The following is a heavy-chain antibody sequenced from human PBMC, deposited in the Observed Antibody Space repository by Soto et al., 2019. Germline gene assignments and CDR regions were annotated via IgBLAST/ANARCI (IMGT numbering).Heavy chain of an antibody. CDR1: GFTFSNAW. J-gene: IGHJ4*02. CDR2: IKSKTDGGTT. CDR3: TTGSGGYYRYFDY. D-gene: IGHD1-26*01. V-gene: IGHV3-15*01. Sequence: EVQLVESGGGLVKPGGSLRLSCAASGFTFSNAWMSWVRQAPGKGLEWVGRIKSKTDGGTTDYAAPVKGRFTISRDDSKNTLYLQMNSLKTEDTAVYYCTTGSGGYYRYFDYWGQGTLVTVSS.